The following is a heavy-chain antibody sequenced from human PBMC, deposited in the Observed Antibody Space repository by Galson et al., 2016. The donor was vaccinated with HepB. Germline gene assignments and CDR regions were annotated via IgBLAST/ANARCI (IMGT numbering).Heavy chain of an antibody. D-gene: IGHD3-10*01. V-gene: IGHV4-61*09. Sequence: TLSLTCTVSGDSISSGGYYWSWVRLPAGKGLEWIGNIYKRGSTNYNPSLKSRVTISIDTSNSQFSLKLASVTAADTAVYYCTRDLPQRYYGSGSYWFDPWGQGILVTVSS. CDR1: GDSISSGGYY. J-gene: IGHJ5*02. CDR2: IYKRGST. CDR3: TRDLPQRYYGSGSYWFDP.